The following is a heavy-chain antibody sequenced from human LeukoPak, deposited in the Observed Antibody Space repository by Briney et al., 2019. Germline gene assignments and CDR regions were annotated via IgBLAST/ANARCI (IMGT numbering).Heavy chain of an antibody. D-gene: IGHD1-14*01. CDR1: DGSFSGYY. V-gene: IGHV4-34*01. CDR3: ARGIRGRPTKYFDY. J-gene: IGHJ4*02. Sequence: SETLTLTCAVYDGSFSGYYWSWIRQPPGKGLEWIGEINHSGSTNYNPSLKSRVTISVDTSKNQFSLKLSPVTAADTAVYYCARGIRGRPTKYFDYWGQGTLVTVSS. CDR2: INHSGST.